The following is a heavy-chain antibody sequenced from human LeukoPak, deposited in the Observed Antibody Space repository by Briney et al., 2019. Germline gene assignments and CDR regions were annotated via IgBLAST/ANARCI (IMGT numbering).Heavy chain of an antibody. V-gene: IGHV1-69*13. CDR2: IIPIFGTA. D-gene: IGHD3-10*01. Sequence: ASVKVSCKASGGTFSSYAISWVRQAPGQGLEWMGGIIPIFGTADYAQKFQGGVTITADESTSTAYMELSSLRSEDTAVYYCAREKVVLLWFGEPGYFDYWGQGTLVTVSS. CDR3: AREKVVLLWFGEPGYFDY. CDR1: GGTFSSYA. J-gene: IGHJ4*02.